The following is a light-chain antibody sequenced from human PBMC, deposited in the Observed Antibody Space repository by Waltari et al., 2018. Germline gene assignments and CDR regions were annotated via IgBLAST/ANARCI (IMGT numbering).Light chain of an antibody. J-gene: IGLJ3*02. CDR1: SGHSSNI. Sequence: QLVLTQSPSASASLGASVKLTCTLSSGHSSNIIAWLQQQPGKGPRYLMKVNSDGSHRKGDGIPDRFSGSSSGAERYLTISGLQSEDEAEYYCETGGHGTWVFGGGTKLTIL. CDR2: VNSDGSH. V-gene: IGLV4-69*01. CDR3: ETGGHGTWV.